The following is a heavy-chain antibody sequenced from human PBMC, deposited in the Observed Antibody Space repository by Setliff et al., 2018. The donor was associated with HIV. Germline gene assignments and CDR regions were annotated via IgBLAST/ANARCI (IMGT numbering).Heavy chain of an antibody. D-gene: IGHD6-19*01. CDR1: GYTFTSNF. V-gene: IGHV1-46*01. CDR3: AREYHVGTEGPRLANYFDF. CDR2: INPSDGVT. Sequence: ASVKVSCKASGYTFTSNFIHWVRQAPGQGLEWMGIINPSDGVTHYAEKFQVRFTVTSDTSTSTVSLDLCSLGSEDTAIYYRAREYHVGTEGPRLANYFDFWGQGTLVTVSS. J-gene: IGHJ4*02.